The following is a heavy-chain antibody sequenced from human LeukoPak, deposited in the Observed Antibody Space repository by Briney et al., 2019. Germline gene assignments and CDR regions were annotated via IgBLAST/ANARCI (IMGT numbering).Heavy chain of an antibody. CDR3: AKVAVADNFDY. V-gene: IGHV3-30*18. Sequence: PGGSLRLSCAASGFTFSSYGMHWVRQAPGKGLEWVAVISYDGSNKYYADSVKGRFTISRDNSKNTLYLQMNSLRAEDTAVYYCAKVAVADNFDYWGQGTLVTVSS. CDR2: ISYDGSNK. J-gene: IGHJ4*02. D-gene: IGHD6-19*01. CDR1: GFTFSSYG.